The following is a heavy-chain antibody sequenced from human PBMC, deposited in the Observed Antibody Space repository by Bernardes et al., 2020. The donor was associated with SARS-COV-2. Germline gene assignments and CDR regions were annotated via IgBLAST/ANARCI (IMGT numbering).Heavy chain of an antibody. Sequence: GSLRLSCAASGFTVSSNYMSWVRQAPGKGLEWVSVIYSDGSTYYADSVKGRFTISRDNSKNTLYLQMNSLRAEDTAVYYCARDWYYYDSSGYREFDYWGQGTLVTVSS. CDR2: IYSDGST. V-gene: IGHV3-66*02. CDR3: ARDWYYYDSSGYREFDY. D-gene: IGHD3-22*01. J-gene: IGHJ4*02. CDR1: GFTVSSNY.